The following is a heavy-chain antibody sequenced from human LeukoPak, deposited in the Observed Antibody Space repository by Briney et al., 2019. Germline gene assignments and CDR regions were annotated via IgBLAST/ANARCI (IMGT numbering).Heavy chain of an antibody. CDR2: ISYGGSNK. CDR1: GFTFSSYT. Sequence: GGSLRLSCAASGFTFSSYTMHWVRQAPGKGLEWVAVISYGGSNKYYADSVKGRFTISRDNSKNTLYLQMNSLRAEDTAVYYCAREYSSGWYGPMDVWGQGTTVTVSS. D-gene: IGHD6-19*01. CDR3: AREYSSGWYGPMDV. J-gene: IGHJ6*02. V-gene: IGHV3-30-3*01.